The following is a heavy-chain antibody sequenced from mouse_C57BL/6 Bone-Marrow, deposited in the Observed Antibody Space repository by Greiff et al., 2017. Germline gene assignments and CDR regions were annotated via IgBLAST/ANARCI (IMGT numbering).Heavy chain of an antibody. Sequence: QVQLKQSGPELVKPGASVKISCKASGYAFSSSWMNWVKQRPGKGLEWIGRIYPGDGDTNYNGKFKGKATLTADKSSSTAYMQLSSLTSEDSAVYFCARGGSGYYDYVDYWGQGTTLTVSS. CDR2: IYPGDGDT. V-gene: IGHV1-82*01. D-gene: IGHD2-4*01. J-gene: IGHJ2*01. CDR1: GYAFSSSW. CDR3: ARGGSGYYDYVDY.